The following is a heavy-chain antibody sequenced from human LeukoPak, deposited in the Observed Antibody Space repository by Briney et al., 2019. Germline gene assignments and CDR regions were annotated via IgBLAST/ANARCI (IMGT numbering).Heavy chain of an antibody. J-gene: IGHJ4*02. CDR3: VRVNRAYYFDY. CDR2: ISESGTGT. Sequence: SGGSLRLSCAASGFTFSNYAMSWVRQAPGKGLEWVSAISESGTGTYYADSVKGRFTISRDNSKNTLSLQMNSLRAEDTAIYYCVRVNRAYYFDYWGQGTLVTVSS. CDR1: GFTFSNYA. D-gene: IGHD2/OR15-2a*01. V-gene: IGHV3-23*01.